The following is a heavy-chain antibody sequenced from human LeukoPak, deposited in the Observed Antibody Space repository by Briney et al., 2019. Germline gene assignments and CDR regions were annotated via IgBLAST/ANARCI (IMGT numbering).Heavy chain of an antibody. CDR1: GGSISSYY. D-gene: IGHD6-19*01. J-gene: IGHJ5*02. CDR2: IYYSGST. CDR3: AREGRSSGWYWFDP. V-gene: IGHV4-59*01. Sequence: SETLSLTCTVSGGSISSYYWSWIRQPPGKGLEWIGYIYYSGSTNYNPSLKSRVTISVDTSKNQFSLKLSSVTAADTAVYYCAREGRSSGWYWFDPWGQETLVTVSS.